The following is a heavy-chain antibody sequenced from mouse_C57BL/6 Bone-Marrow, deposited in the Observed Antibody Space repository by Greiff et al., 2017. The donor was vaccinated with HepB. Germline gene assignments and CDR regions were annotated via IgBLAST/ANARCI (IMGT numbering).Heavy chain of an antibody. Sequence: VKLVESGAELVRPGASVTLSCKASGYTFTDYEMHWVKQTPVHGLEWIGAIDPETGGTAYNQKFKGKAILTADKSSSTAYMELRSLTSEDSAVYYCTSDYYGSSSVVWGTGTTVTVSS. D-gene: IGHD1-1*01. CDR3: TSDYYGSSSVV. CDR2: IDPETGGT. V-gene: IGHV1-15*01. CDR1: GYTFTDYE. J-gene: IGHJ1*03.